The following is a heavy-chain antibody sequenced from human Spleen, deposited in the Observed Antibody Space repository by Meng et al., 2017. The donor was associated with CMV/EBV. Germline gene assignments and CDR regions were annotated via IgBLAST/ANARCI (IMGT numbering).Heavy chain of an antibody. CDR3: ARVNSNDAFDI. D-gene: IGHD4-11*01. Sequence: GESLKISCAASGFTFSRYSMNWVRQAPGKGLEWVSSISSSSSYIYYADSVKVRFTISRDNGKNSLYLQMNSLSAEETAVYYCARVNSNDAFDIWGQGTMVTVSS. J-gene: IGHJ3*02. CDR1: GFTFSRYS. CDR2: ISSSSSYI. V-gene: IGHV3-21*01.